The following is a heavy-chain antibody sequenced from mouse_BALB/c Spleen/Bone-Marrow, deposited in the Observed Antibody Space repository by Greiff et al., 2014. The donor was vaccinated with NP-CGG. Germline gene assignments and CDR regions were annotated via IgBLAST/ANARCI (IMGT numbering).Heavy chain of an antibody. V-gene: IGHV5-9-4*01. CDR1: GFTFSSYA. Sequence: EVQLVESGGDLVKPGGSLKLSCAASGFTFSSYAMSWVRQSPEKRLEWVAEISSGGSYTYYPDTVTGRFTISRDNAKNTLYLEMSSLRSEDAAMYYCAREGLRRRAAMDYWGQGTSVTVSS. CDR2: ISSGGSYT. J-gene: IGHJ4*01. CDR3: AREGLRRRAAMDY. D-gene: IGHD2-4*01.